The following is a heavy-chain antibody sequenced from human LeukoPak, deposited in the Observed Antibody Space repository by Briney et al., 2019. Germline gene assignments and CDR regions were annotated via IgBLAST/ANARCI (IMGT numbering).Heavy chain of an antibody. CDR1: GYTFIDYY. D-gene: IGHD1-14*01. Sequence: ASVNVSCKASGYTFIDYYIHWVRQAPGQGLEWMGWINPRSGGTNYAQNFQGRVTVTRDTSLSTAYMELNRLTFDDTAVYYCARVTANHASRLDPWGQGTLVTVSS. V-gene: IGHV1-2*02. J-gene: IGHJ5*02. CDR3: ARVTANHASRLDP. CDR2: INPRSGGT.